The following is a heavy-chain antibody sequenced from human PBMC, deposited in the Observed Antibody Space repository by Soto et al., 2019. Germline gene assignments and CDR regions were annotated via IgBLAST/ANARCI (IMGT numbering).Heavy chain of an antibody. Sequence: QITLKESGPTLVKPTQTLTLTCTFSGFSLSTSGVGVGWVRQPPGKALEWLALIYWDDDKRFSPSLESRLTINKDNSQNQVVLTLTNRDPVATATYYCAHRRSSSWYDFYYWGQGTLVPGSS. V-gene: IGHV2-5*02. CDR3: AHRRSSSWYDFYY. J-gene: IGHJ4*02. CDR1: GFSLSTSGVG. D-gene: IGHD6-13*01. CDR2: IYWDDDK.